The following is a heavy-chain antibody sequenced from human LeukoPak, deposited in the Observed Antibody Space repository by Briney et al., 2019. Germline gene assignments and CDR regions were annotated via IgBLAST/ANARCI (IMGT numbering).Heavy chain of an antibody. D-gene: IGHD4-17*01. CDR1: GFTFSSYA. J-gene: IGHJ4*02. CDR3: AKDQYGDYAVDY. Sequence: GGSLRLSRAASGFTFSSYAMSWVRQAPGKGLEWVSAISGSGGSTYYADSVKGRFTISRDNSKNTLYLQMNSLRAEDAAVYYCAKDQYGDYAVDYWGQGTLVTVSS. CDR2: ISGSGGST. V-gene: IGHV3-23*01.